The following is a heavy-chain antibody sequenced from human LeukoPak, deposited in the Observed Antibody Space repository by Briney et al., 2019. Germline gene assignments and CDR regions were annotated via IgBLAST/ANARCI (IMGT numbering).Heavy chain of an antibody. V-gene: IGHV4-4*07. CDR2: IYTSGST. Sequence: AETLSLTCTVSGGSISSYYWSWIRQPAGKGLEWIGRIYTSGSTNYYPSLKSRGTMSVDTSKNQFSLKLSSVTAADTAVYYCARDRLTMVRGVIEAFDIWGQGTMVTVSS. CDR3: ARDRLTMVRGVIEAFDI. J-gene: IGHJ3*02. CDR1: GGSISSYY. D-gene: IGHD3-10*01.